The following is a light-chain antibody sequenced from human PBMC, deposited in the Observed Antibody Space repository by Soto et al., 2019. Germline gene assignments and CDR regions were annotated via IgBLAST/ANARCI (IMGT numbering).Light chain of an antibody. CDR1: QSVSSY. CDR3: QQRSDWPST. V-gene: IGKV3-11*01. Sequence: EIVLTQSPATLSLSPGERATLSCRASQSVSSYLAWYQQKPGQAPRLLIYDASNRATGISARFSGSGSGTDFTLTISSLEPDDFAVYYCQQRSDWPSTFGGGTKVQIK. CDR2: DAS. J-gene: IGKJ4*01.